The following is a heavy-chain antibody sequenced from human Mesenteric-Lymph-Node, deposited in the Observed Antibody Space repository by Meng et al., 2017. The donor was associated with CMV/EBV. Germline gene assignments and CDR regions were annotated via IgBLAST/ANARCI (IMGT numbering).Heavy chain of an antibody. D-gene: IGHD2-2*01. J-gene: IGHJ6*02. Sequence: GGSLRLSCAASGFTFDDYAMHWVRQAPGKGLEWVSGISWNSGSIGYADSVKGRFTISRDNAKNSLYLQMNSLRAEDTALYYCVKGEKTAVLYYYYGMDVWGQGTTVTVSS. CDR2: ISWNSGSI. CDR1: GFTFDDYA. V-gene: IGHV3-9*01. CDR3: VKGEKTAVLYYYYGMDV.